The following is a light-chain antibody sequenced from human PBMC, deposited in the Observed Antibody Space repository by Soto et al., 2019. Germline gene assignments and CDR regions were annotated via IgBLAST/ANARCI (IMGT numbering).Light chain of an antibody. CDR1: QSISSW. Sequence: DIQMTQSPSTLSASVGDRVTITCRASQSISSWLAWYQQKPGKAPKLLIYDASSLESGVPSRFSGSASGTEFTLTISSLQPDDFATYYCQQYHSYIFTFGPGTKVDIK. V-gene: IGKV1-5*01. J-gene: IGKJ3*01. CDR2: DAS. CDR3: QQYHSYIFT.